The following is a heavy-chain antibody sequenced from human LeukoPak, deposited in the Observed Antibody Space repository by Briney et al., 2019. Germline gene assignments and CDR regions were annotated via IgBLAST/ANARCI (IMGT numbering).Heavy chain of an antibody. CDR1: GFTFSSYS. D-gene: IGHD1-26*01. V-gene: IGHV3-21*04. CDR3: AREAAWGSYVNY. Sequence: GGSLRLSCAASGFTFSSYSMNWVRQAPGKGLEWVSSISSSSSYIYYADSVKGRFTISRDNAKNSLYLQMNSLRAEDTAVYYCAREAAWGSYVNYWGQGTLVTVSS. J-gene: IGHJ4*02. CDR2: ISSSSSYI.